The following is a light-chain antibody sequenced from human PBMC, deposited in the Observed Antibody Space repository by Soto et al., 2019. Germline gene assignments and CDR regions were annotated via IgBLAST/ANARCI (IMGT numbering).Light chain of an antibody. V-gene: IGKV3-20*01. CDR2: DAS. CDR3: QQYAGSPIT. Sequence: EIVLTQSPGTLSLSPGERANLSCRASQSVRSSLAWYQQKPGLAPTLLISDASSRASGVPDRFTGGGSGTDFTLTIRRLEPEDFALYYCQQYAGSPITFGQGTRLEIK. CDR1: QSVRSS. J-gene: IGKJ5*01.